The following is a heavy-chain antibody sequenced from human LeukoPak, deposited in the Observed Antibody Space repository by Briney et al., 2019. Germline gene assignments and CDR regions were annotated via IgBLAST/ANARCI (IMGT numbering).Heavy chain of an antibody. V-gene: IGHV1-69*13. Sequence: SVKVSCKASGGTFSSYAISWVRQASGQGLEWMGGIIPIFGTANYAQKFQGRVTITADESTSTAYMELSSLRSEDTAVYYCASANCSGGSCYLPLSDYWGQGTLVTVSS. CDR2: IIPIFGTA. J-gene: IGHJ4*02. CDR1: GGTFSSYA. CDR3: ASANCSGGSCYLPLSDY. D-gene: IGHD2-15*01.